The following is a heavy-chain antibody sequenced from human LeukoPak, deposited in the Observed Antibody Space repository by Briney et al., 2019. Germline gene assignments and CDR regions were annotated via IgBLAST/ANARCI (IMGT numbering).Heavy chain of an antibody. CDR3: ARGLVGASESYYFDY. V-gene: IGHV4-39*07. CDR2: IYDSGST. Sequence: SETLSLTCTVSGGSIRSSYYYWGWIRQPPGKGLEWIGSIYDSGSTYYNPSLKSRVTISVDTSKNQFSLKLSSVTAADTAVYYCARGLVGASESYYFDYWGQGTLVTVSS. CDR1: GGSIRSSYYY. J-gene: IGHJ4*02. D-gene: IGHD1-26*01.